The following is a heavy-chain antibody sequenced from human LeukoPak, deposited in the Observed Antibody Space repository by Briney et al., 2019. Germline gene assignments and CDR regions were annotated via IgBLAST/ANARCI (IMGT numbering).Heavy chain of an antibody. CDR3: ARVDGWRRIDY. CDR1: GFTFSSYE. CDR2: IYSGGST. V-gene: IGHV3-53*01. J-gene: IGHJ4*02. D-gene: IGHD5-24*01. Sequence: GGSLRLSCAASGFTFSSYEMNWVRQAPGKGLEWVSVIYSGGSTYYADSVKGRFTISRDNSKNTLYLQMNSLRAEDTAVYYCARVDGWRRIDYWGQGTLVTVSS.